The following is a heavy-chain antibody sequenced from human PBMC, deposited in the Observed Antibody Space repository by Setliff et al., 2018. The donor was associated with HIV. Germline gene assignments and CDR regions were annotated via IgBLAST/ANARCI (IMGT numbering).Heavy chain of an antibody. Sequence: ASVKVSCKSSGYTFTGSFMHWVRQAPGQGLEWMGWINCNSGGTYYAQNFQGRVTMTRDTSISTAYMELSSLRSEDTAVYYCARDSDTAFDIWGQGTMVTVSS. CDR3: ARDSDTAFDI. CDR1: GYTFTGSF. D-gene: IGHD5-18*01. CDR2: INCNSGGT. V-gene: IGHV1-2*02. J-gene: IGHJ3*02.